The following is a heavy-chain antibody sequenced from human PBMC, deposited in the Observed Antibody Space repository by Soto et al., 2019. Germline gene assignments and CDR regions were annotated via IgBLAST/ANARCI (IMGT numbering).Heavy chain of an antibody. V-gene: IGHV3-21*01. CDR3: ARDKGGIFSSAWYTWFDA. CDR2: ISSSSIYI. J-gene: IGHJ5*02. Sequence: EERLVESGGGLVKPGGSLRLSCAVSGFTFSSYSMNWVRQAPGKGLEWVASISSSSIYIYYADSVKGRFTISRDDAKNSLSLQMNSLRAEDTAVYYCARDKGGIFSSAWYTWFDAWGQGTLVTVSS. D-gene: IGHD6-19*01. CDR1: GFTFSSYS.